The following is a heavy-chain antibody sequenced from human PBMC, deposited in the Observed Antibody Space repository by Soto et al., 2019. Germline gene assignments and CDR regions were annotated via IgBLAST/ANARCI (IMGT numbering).Heavy chain of an antibody. CDR3: ARGVAYCTTGSCSRVWFDP. CDR2: INDSGST. D-gene: IGHD2-8*01. V-gene: IGHV4-34*02. Sequence: QVQLQQWGAGLLKPSETLSLSCGVFGESLSGYYWSWIRQSPGKGLEWIAEINDSGSTNYNPSLISRVTTSADTSKNQLSLKLTSVTAADTAVYYCARGVAYCTTGSCSRVWFDPWGQGTLVTVSS. J-gene: IGHJ5*02. CDR1: GESLSGYY.